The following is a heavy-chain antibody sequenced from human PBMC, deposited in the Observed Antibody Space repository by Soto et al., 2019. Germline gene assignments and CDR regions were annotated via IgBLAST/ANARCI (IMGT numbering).Heavy chain of an antibody. CDR1: GYTFTSCG. CDR2: ISAYNGNT. CDR3: GRERGGSARYYYYGMDV. D-gene: IGHD2-15*01. Sequence: ASVKVSCKASGYTFTSCGISWVRQAPGQGLEWMGWISAYNGNTNYAQKLQGRVTMTTDTSTSTAYMELRSLRSDDTAVYYCGRERGGSARYYYYGMDVWGQGTTVTVSS. V-gene: IGHV1-18*01. J-gene: IGHJ6*02.